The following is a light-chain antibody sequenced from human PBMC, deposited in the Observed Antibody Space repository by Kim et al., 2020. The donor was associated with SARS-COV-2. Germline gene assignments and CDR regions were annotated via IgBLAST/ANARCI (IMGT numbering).Light chain of an antibody. J-gene: IGLJ3*02. Sequence: APGKTARITCGGNNIGSKSVHWYQQKQGQASVLVIYYDSDRPSGIPERFSGSNSGNTATLTISRVEAGDEADYYCQVWDSSSDHRVFGGGTQLTVL. V-gene: IGLV3-21*04. CDR3: QVWDSSSDHRV. CDR2: YDS. CDR1: NIGSKS.